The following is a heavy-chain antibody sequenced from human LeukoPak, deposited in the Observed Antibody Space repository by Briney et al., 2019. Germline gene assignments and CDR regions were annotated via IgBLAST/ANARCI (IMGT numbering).Heavy chain of an antibody. Sequence: SETLSLTCAVYGGSFSGFHWNWIRQPPGKGLEWIGEINHSGSTNYNPSLKSRVTISVDTSKNQFSLKLSSVTAADTAVYYCARGHYDFWSGYYTTFGYWGQGTLVTVSS. CDR3: ARGHYDFWSGYYTTFGY. J-gene: IGHJ4*02. CDR1: GGSFSGFH. V-gene: IGHV4-34*01. CDR2: INHSGST. D-gene: IGHD3-3*01.